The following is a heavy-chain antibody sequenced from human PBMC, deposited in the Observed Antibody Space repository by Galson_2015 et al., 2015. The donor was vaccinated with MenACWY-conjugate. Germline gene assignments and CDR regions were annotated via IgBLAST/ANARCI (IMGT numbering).Heavy chain of an antibody. CDR2: ISSTSDYI. J-gene: IGHJ4*02. D-gene: IGHD3-22*01. V-gene: IGHV3-21*01. CDR3: ARDRQNYFDSSDYSFDY. CDR1: GFTFSTYS. Sequence: SLRLSCAASGFTFSTYSMNWVRQAPGKGLEWVSYISSTSDYIYYADSIKGRFTISRDNAKNSLCLQMNSLRAEDTAVYYCARDRQNYFDSSDYSFDYWGQGTLVTVSP.